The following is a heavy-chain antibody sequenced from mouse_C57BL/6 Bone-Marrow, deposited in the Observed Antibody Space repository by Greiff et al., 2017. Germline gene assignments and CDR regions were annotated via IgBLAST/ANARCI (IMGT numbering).Heavy chain of an antibody. V-gene: IGHV1-9*01. J-gene: IGHJ3*01. CDR2: ILPGSGSI. D-gene: IGHD1-1*01. CDR3: ARRDYLFAY. Sequence: VHLHQSGAELMKPGVSVKLSCKATGYTFPGYGIAWVKQRPGHGLEWIGEILPGSGSINYKEKFKGTATFTADTATNTANLQLSSLTTEDSAIYYCARRDYLFAYWGQGTLVTVSA. CDR1: GYTFPGYG.